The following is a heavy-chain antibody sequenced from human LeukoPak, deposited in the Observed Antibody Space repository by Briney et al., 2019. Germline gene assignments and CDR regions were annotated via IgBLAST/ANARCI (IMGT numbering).Heavy chain of an antibody. CDR1: GDSISGYF. CDR3: ARHLDGVSYPLDY. CDR2: IHSSGST. D-gene: IGHD1-26*01. J-gene: IGHJ4*02. V-gene: IGHV4-59*08. Sequence: PSETLSLTCTVSGDSISGYFWSWIRQPPGKELEWMGYIHSSGSTNYSPSLKSRVTFSVDTPKNQFSLRLTSVTAADTAVYYCARHLDGVSYPLDYWGQGTLVTVSS.